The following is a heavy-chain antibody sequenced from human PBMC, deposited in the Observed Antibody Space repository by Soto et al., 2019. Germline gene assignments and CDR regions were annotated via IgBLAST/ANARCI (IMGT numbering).Heavy chain of an antibody. CDR1: GFTFSSYW. J-gene: IGHJ4*02. CDR2: VKGDGSGT. CDR3: ARDVLITIAGVDFDC. V-gene: IGHV3-74*03. Sequence: EVQLVESGGGLVQPGGSLSLSCAASGFTFSSYWMHWVRQAPGKGLVWVSRVKGDGSGTTYADSVKGRFTVSRDNAKNTLYLQMDSLRADDTAVYYCARDVLITIAGVDFDCWGQGTLVTVSS. D-gene: IGHD2-8*01.